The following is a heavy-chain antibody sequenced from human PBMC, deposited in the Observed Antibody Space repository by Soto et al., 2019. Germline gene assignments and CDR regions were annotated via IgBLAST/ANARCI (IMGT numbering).Heavy chain of an antibody. Sequence: GGSLRLSCAASGFTFSSYGMHWVRQAPDKGLEGVAVIGYDGGNKYYADSVKGRFTISRDNSKNTLYLQMNSLRAEDTAVYYCAAGDARYFDWSYYWGQGTLVTVSS. CDR3: AAGDARYFDWSYY. V-gene: IGHV3-33*01. D-gene: IGHD3-9*01. CDR2: IGYDGGNK. J-gene: IGHJ4*02. CDR1: GFTFSSYG.